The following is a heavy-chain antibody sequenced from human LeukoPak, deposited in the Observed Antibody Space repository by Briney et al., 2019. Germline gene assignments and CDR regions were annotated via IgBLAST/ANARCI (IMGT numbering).Heavy chain of an antibody. Sequence: GGSLRLSCETAGFTLSSYVMHWVRRTPGKGLVWVSRISHDGFISYADSVKGRFTISRDNAKNTLILQMNSLRAEDTAVYYCARDWVYKIDYWGRGTLVTVSS. D-gene: IGHD5-24*01. J-gene: IGHJ4*02. CDR3: ARDWVYKIDY. V-gene: IGHV3-74*01. CDR2: ISHDGFI. CDR1: GFTLSSYV.